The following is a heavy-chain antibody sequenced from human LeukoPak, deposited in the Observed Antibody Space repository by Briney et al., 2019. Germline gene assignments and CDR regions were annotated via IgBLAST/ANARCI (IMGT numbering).Heavy chain of an antibody. Sequence: SETLSLTCTVSGGSISSYYWSWIRQPPGKGLEWIGYIYHSGSTKYNPSLKSRVTISVDTSKSQFSLKVISVTAADAAVYYCAREGTYDILTGYSTSFDSFDIWGQGKMVTVSS. V-gene: IGHV4-59*01. J-gene: IGHJ3*02. CDR3: AREGTYDILTGYSTSFDSFDI. D-gene: IGHD3-9*01. CDR1: GGSISSYY. CDR2: IYHSGST.